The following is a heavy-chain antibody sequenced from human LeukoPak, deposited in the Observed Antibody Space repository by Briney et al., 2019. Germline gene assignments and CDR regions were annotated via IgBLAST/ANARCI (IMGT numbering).Heavy chain of an antibody. CDR2: IIPIFGTA. CDR3: ARWNSRRYYFDY. V-gene: IGHV1-69*13. D-gene: IGHD1-7*01. Sequence: SVKVSCKASGYTFTSYGISWVRQAPGQGLEWMGGIIPIFGTANYAQKFQGRVTITADESTSTAYMELSSLRSEDTAVYYCARWNSRRYYFDYWGQGTLVTVSS. CDR1: GYTFTSYG. J-gene: IGHJ4*02.